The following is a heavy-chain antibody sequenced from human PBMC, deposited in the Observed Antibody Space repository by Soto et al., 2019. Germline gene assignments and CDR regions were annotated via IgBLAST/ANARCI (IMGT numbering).Heavy chain of an antibody. J-gene: IGHJ5*02. D-gene: IGHD2-15*01. Sequence: VQLVESGGGSVQPGGSLRLSCAASGFTFDDYSMHWVRRVPGKGLEWVSSISWNGNIIGYADSVKGRFTISRDNAKNTLYPQMTSLRPKDTALYYCAKGGPDAFCGGGRCYFASWGQGTLVTVSS. CDR3: AKGGPDAFCGGGRCYFAS. CDR1: GFTFDDYS. V-gene: IGHV3-9*01. CDR2: ISWNGNII.